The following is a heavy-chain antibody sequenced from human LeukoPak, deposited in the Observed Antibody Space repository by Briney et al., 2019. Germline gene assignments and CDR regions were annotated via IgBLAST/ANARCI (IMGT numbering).Heavy chain of an antibody. V-gene: IGHV1-69*06. Sequence: SVKVSCKASGGTFSSYAISWVRQAPGQGLEWMGGIIPIFGTANYAQKFQGRVTITADKSTSTAYMELSSLRSEDTAVYHCARDGSSSGWFDPWGQGTLVTVSS. CDR3: ARDGSSSGWFDP. CDR1: GGTFSSYA. J-gene: IGHJ5*02. D-gene: IGHD6-6*01. CDR2: IIPIFGTA.